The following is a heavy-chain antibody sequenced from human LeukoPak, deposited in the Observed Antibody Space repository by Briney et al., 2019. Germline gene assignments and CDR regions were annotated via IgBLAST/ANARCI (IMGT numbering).Heavy chain of an antibody. CDR1: GFTFDNYA. CDR2: ISGDGGST. V-gene: IGHV3-43*02. D-gene: IGHD1-26*01. CDR3: AKRLVVGATPDAFDI. J-gene: IGHJ3*02. Sequence: PGGSLRLSCAASGFTFDNYAMHWVRQAPGKGLEWVSVISGDGGSTYYADSVKGRFTISRDNSKNTLYLQMSSLRAEDTAMYYCAKRLVVGATPDAFDIWGQGTMVTISS.